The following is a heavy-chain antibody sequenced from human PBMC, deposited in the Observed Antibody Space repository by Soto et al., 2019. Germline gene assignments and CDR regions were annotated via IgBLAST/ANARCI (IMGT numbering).Heavy chain of an antibody. J-gene: IGHJ6*02. CDR1: GYSFTSYW. Sequence: GESLKISCKGSGYSFTSYWISWVRQMPGKGLEWMGRIDPSDSYTNYSPSFQGHVTISADKSISTAYPQWSSLKASDTAMYYCARHGVVGATSGSYYYYGMDVWGQGTTVTVSS. CDR3: ARHGVVGATSGSYYYYGMDV. D-gene: IGHD1-26*01. V-gene: IGHV5-10-1*01. CDR2: IDPSDSYT.